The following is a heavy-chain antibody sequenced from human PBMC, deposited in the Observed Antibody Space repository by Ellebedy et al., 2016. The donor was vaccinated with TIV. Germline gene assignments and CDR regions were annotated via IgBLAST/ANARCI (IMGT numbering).Heavy chain of an antibody. CDR2: ISYDGSNK. J-gene: IGHJ4*02. Sequence: GESLKISCAASGFTFSSYGMHWVRQAPGKGLEWVAVISYDGSNKYYADSVKGRFTISRDNSKNTLYLQMNSLRAEDTAVYYCARDELRPNYDFWSGYYGADYWGQGTLVTVSS. CDR3: ARDELRPNYDFWSGYYGADY. V-gene: IGHV3-30*03. CDR1: GFTFSSYG. D-gene: IGHD3-3*01.